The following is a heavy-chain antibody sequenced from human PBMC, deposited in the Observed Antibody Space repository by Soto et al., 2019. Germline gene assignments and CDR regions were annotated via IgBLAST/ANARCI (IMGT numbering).Heavy chain of an antibody. Sequence: ASVKVSCKASGYTFTDYYMHWVRQATGQGLEWMGWINPNSGGTNYAQKFQGRVTMTRDTSISTAYMELSRLRSDDTAVYYCATPAGELRFLEWSPYGMDVWGQGTTVTVSS. CDR2: INPNSGGT. V-gene: IGHV1-2*02. CDR1: GYTFTDYY. D-gene: IGHD3-3*01. CDR3: ATPAGELRFLEWSPYGMDV. J-gene: IGHJ6*02.